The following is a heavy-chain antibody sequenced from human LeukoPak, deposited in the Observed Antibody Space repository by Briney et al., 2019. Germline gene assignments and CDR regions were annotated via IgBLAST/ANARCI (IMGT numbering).Heavy chain of an antibody. V-gene: IGHV3-48*01. D-gene: IGHD3-10*01. CDR2: ISSASNTI. CDR3: ARDGWFGDYNWFNP. J-gene: IGHJ5*02. CDR1: GFTFSSYS. Sequence: GSLRLSCAASGFTFSSYSMNWVRQAPGKGLEWSSYISSASNTIYYADSVKGRFTISRDNAKNSVYLQMNSLRAEDTAMYYCARDGWFGDYNWFNPWGQGTLVTVSS.